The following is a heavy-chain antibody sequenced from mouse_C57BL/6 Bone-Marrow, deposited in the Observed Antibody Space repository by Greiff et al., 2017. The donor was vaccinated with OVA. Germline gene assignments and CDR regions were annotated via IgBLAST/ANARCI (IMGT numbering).Heavy chain of an antibody. D-gene: IGHD1-1*01. CDR1: GYSITSGYY. J-gene: IGHJ2*01. Sequence: VQLQQSGPGLVKPSQSLSLTCSVTGYSITSGYYWNWIRQFPGNKLEWMGYISYDGSNKYNPSLKNRISITRDTSKNQFFLKLNSVTTEDTATYYCARDPYYYGSRYFDDWGQGTTLTVSS. CDR2: ISYDGSN. CDR3: ARDPYYYGSRYFDD. V-gene: IGHV3-6*01.